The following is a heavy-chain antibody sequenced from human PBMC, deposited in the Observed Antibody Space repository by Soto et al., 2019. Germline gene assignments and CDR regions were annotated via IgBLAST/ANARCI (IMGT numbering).Heavy chain of an antibody. D-gene: IGHD3-16*02. J-gene: IGHJ6*02. V-gene: IGHV3-15*07. CDR3: TTDLPPLDDYVWGSYRSAYYYYGMDV. Sequence: PGGSLRLSCAASGFTFSNACMNWVRQAPGKGLEWVGRIKSKTDGGTTDYAAPVKGRFTISRDDSKNTLYLQMNSLKTEDTAVYYCTTDLPPLDDYVWGSYRSAYYYYGMDVWGQGTTVTVSS. CDR1: GFTFSNAC. CDR2: IKSKTDGGTT.